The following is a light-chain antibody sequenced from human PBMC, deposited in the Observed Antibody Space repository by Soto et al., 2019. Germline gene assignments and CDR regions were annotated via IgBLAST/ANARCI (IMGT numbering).Light chain of an antibody. CDR3: QQRSNWPPYT. CDR2: YAS. V-gene: IGKV3-11*01. CDR1: QSVSSY. Sequence: EIVLTQSPATLSLSPGERATLSCRASQSVSSYLAWYQQKPGRSPRLLIYYASNRATGIPARFSGSGSRTDFTLTISSLEPEDFAVYYCQQRSNWPPYTFGQGTKREIK. J-gene: IGKJ2*01.